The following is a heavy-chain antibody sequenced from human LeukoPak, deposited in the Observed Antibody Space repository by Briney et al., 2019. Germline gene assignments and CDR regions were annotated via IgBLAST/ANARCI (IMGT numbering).Heavy chain of an antibody. CDR2: IYYSGNA. J-gene: IGHJ6*02. Sequence: SQTLSLTCNVSGGSIIRGGHYWSWVRQHPGKGLEWIGYIYYSGNAYYNPSLKSRVTMSVDTSKSQFSLKLTSVTAADTAVYYCARVPVVTPTYYYYGMDVWGQGTTVTVSS. CDR1: GGSIIRGGHY. D-gene: IGHD2-21*02. CDR3: ARVPVVTPTYYYYGMDV. V-gene: IGHV4-31*03.